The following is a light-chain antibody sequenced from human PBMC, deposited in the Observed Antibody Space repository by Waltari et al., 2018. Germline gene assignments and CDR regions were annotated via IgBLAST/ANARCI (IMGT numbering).Light chain of an antibody. J-gene: IGLJ2*01. CDR2: EVY. CDR3: CSYAGSSTFT. Sequence: QSALTQPASVSGSPGQSLPISGPGTTSDVGCFDLFSRYQQHPGKAPKLMIYEVYKRPSGVSNRFSGSKSGNTASLTISGLQAEDEADYYCCSYAGSSTFTFGGGTKLTVL. CDR1: TSDVGCFDL. V-gene: IGLV2-23*02.